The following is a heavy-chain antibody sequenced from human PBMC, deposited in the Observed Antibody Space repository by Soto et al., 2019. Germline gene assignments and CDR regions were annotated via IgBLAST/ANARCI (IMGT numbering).Heavy chain of an antibody. J-gene: IGHJ6*02. CDR1: GFTFSSYS. CDR2: ISSSSSTI. V-gene: IGHV3-48*02. CDR3: ARADIVVVPAALTYYYGMDV. Sequence: WWSLRLSCSASGFTFSSYSMNWVRRAPGKGLEWVSYISSSSSTIYYADSVKGRFTISRDNAKNSLYLQMNSLRDEDTAVYYCARADIVVVPAALTYYYGMDVWGQGTTVTVS. D-gene: IGHD2-2*01.